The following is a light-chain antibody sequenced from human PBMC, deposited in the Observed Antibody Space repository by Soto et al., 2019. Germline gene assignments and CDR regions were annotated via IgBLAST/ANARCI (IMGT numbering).Light chain of an antibody. V-gene: IGKV1-5*03. CDR2: KTS. CDR3: QYYNNYCWT. Sequence: DIQLTQSPSTLSPSVGDRVTITCRASQSTSSWLAWYQQKPGKAPKFLIYKTSNLESGVPSRFSGSGSGTEFTLTISSLQPDDFATYYCQYYNNYCWTFGQGTKVEIK. J-gene: IGKJ1*01. CDR1: QSTSSW.